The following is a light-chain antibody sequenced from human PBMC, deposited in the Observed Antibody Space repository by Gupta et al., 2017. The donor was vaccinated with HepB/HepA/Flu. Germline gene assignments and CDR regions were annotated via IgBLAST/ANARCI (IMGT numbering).Light chain of an antibody. Sequence: QSVLTPPPSVAGAPGQTVLLPCPGSTSNIGADSDVHWYHQLPGTAPKLLIYGYSSRPSGVPDRFSGSKSGASASLAITGLQAEDEGDYYCQSFDSSLGGVLFGGGTRLTVL. CDR1: TSNIGADSD. CDR3: QSFDSSLGGVL. V-gene: IGLV1-40*01. CDR2: GYS. J-gene: IGLJ2*01.